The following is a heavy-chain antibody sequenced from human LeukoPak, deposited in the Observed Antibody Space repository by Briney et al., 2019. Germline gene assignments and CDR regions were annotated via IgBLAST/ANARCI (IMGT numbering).Heavy chain of an antibody. V-gene: IGHV3-48*01. CDR2: ISSSSSTI. CDR1: GFTFSSYS. CDR3: AREPDRGYYTPLDI. D-gene: IGHD3-3*01. J-gene: IGHJ3*02. Sequence: PGGSLRLPCAASGFTFSSYSMNWVRQAPGKGLEWVSYISSSSSTIYYADSVKGRFTISRDNAKNSLYLQMNSLRAEDTAVYYCAREPDRGYYTPLDIWGQGTMVTVSS.